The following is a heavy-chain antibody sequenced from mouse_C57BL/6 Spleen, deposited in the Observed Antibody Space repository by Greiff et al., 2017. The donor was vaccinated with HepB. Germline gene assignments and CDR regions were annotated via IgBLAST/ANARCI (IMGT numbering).Heavy chain of an antibody. J-gene: IGHJ4*01. Sequence: VKVVESGAELVRPGTSVKVSCKASGYAFTNYLIEWVKQRPGQGLEWIGVINPGSGGTNYNEKFKGKATLTADKSSSTAYMQLSSLTSEDSAVYFCARRPYYAMDYWGQGTSVTVSS. V-gene: IGHV1-54*01. CDR1: GYAFTNYL. CDR2: INPGSGGT. CDR3: ARRPYYAMDY.